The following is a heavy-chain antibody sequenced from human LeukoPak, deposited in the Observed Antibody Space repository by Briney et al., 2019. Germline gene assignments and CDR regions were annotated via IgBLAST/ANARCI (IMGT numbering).Heavy chain of an antibody. CDR1: GFTFSSYW. D-gene: IGHD2-2*01. V-gene: IGHV3-74*01. CDR2: INSDGSST. Sequence: TGGSLRLSCAASGFTFSSYWMHWVRQAPGKGLVWVSRINSDGSSTSYADSVKGRFTISRDNAKNTLYLQMNSLRAEDTAVYYCAREGLYCSSTSCYRGHYYYGMDVWGQGTTVTVSS. J-gene: IGHJ6*02. CDR3: AREGLYCSSTSCYRGHYYYGMDV.